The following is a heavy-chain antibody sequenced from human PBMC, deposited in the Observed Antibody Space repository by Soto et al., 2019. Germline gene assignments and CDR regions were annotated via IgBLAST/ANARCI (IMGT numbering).Heavy chain of an antibody. J-gene: IGHJ4*02. Sequence: SETLSLTCTVSGGSISSSSYYWGWIRQPPGKGLEWIGSIYYSGSTYYNPSLKSRFTISVDTSKNQFSLKLSSVTAADTAVYYCARHQYDFWSGYTSGDYFDYWGQGTLVTVSS. D-gene: IGHD3-3*01. CDR3: ARHQYDFWSGYTSGDYFDY. V-gene: IGHV4-39*01. CDR2: IYYSGST. CDR1: GGSISSSSYY.